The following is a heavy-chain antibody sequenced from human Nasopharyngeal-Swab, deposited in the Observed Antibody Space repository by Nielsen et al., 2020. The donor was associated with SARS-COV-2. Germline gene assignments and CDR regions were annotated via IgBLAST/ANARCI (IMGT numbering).Heavy chain of an antibody. J-gene: IGHJ4*02. CDR3: ARNFGYVWGSYRRHYFDY. CDR2: INHSGST. CDR1: GGSFSGYF. D-gene: IGHD3-16*02. Sequence: SQTLSLTCAVYGGSFSGYFWSWIRQPPGKGLEWIGEINHSGSTNYNPSLKSRVTISVDTSKNQFSLKLSSVTAADTVVYYCARNFGYVWGSYRRHYFDYWGQGTLVTVSS. V-gene: IGHV4-34*01.